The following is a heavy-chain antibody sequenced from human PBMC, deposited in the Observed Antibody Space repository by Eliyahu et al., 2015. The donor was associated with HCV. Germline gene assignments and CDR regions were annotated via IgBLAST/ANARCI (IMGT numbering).Heavy chain of an antibody. CDR2: INPSDXTT. Sequence: QVQLVQSGTEVRKPGASVTVSCKASRYTXXSSYXHWVRQAPGQXXEWMALINPSDXTTTXAXNFXGRLTVTSDTSTSTSYMELSSLRFDDTAVYYCARGPKSEYSGFDYWGQGTLVTVSS. CDR1: RYTXXSSY. J-gene: IGHJ4*02. V-gene: IGHV1-46*01. D-gene: IGHD5-12*01. CDR3: ARGPKSEYSGFDY.